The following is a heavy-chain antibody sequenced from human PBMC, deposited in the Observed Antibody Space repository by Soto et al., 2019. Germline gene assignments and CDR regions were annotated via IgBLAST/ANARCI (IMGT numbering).Heavy chain of an antibody. CDR2: ISSSSSYI. J-gene: IGHJ4*02. V-gene: IGHV3-21*01. Sequence: EVQLVESGGGLVKPGGSLRLSCAASGFTFSSYSMNWVRQAPGKGLEWVSSISSSSSYIYYADSVKGRFTISRDNAKNXLSLQMNSLRAEDTAVYYCASHPRDSSGYWYYFDYWGQGSLVTVSS. D-gene: IGHD3-22*01. CDR3: ASHPRDSSGYWYYFDY. CDR1: GFTFSSYS.